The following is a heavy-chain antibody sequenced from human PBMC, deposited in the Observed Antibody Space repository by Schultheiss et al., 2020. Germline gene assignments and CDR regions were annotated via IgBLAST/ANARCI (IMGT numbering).Heavy chain of an antibody. Sequence: AFVTVSGKASGYTFTSYYMHWVRQAPGQGLEWMGIINPSGGSTSYAQKFQGRVTMTRDTSTSTVYMELSSLRSEDTAVYYCARDGPGVYYDFWGGYRYYFDYWGQGTLVTVPS. CDR2: INPSGGST. CDR3: ARDGPGVYYDFWGGYRYYFDY. V-gene: IGHV1-46*01. D-gene: IGHD3-3*01. J-gene: IGHJ4*02. CDR1: GYTFTSYY.